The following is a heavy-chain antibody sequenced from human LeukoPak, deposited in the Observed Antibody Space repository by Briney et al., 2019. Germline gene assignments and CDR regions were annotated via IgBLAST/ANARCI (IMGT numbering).Heavy chain of an antibody. J-gene: IGHJ4*02. CDR3: ARVDNWNYEDY. D-gene: IGHD1-7*01. CDR2: MNPNSGNT. CDR1: GYTFTSYD. Sequence: ASVKVSCKASGYTFTSYDINWVRQATGQGLEWMGWMNPNSGNTGYAQKFQGRVTITRNTSISTAYMELSSLRYEDTAVYYCARVDNWNYEDYWGQGTLVTVSS. V-gene: IGHV1-8*03.